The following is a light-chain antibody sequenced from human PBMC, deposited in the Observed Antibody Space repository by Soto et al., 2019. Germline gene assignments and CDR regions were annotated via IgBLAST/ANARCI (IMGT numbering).Light chain of an antibody. J-gene: IGKJ3*01. CDR3: QQYNNWPPGAT. CDR1: RTVSNN. V-gene: IGKV3-15*01. CDR2: YAS. Sequence: DIVMTQSPATLSVSPGERATLSCRASRTVSNNLAWYQQKPGQAPRLLIFYASTRATGIPDRFSGSGSEKEFTLTISSLQSEDSAVYYCQQYNNWPPGATFGQGTKVDIK.